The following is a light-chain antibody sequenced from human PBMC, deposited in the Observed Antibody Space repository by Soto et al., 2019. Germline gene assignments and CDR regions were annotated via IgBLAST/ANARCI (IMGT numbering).Light chain of an antibody. CDR1: QSISTW. Sequence: DIPMTQSPSTLSASVGDRVTITCRASQSISTWLAWYQQKPAKAPKLLIYKASSLETGVPSRFSSSGSETEFTLTGSSLQPDDVAAYFCQQYVSSVTFGQGTKVEIK. CDR3: QQYVSSVT. J-gene: IGKJ1*01. V-gene: IGKV1-5*03. CDR2: KAS.